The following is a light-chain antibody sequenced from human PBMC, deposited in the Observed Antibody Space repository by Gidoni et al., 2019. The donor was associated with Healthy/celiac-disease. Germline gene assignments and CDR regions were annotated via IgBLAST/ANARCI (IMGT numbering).Light chain of an antibody. V-gene: IGKV1-39*01. Sequence: DIQMTQSPSSLSASVGDRVTITCRASQSISSYLNWDQQKPGKAPELLIYAASSLQSGVPSRLSGSGSGTDFTITISSLQHADFETFYCQQTYSTPRTFGQGTKLEIK. J-gene: IGKJ2*01. CDR3: QQTYSTPRT. CDR1: QSISSY. CDR2: AAS.